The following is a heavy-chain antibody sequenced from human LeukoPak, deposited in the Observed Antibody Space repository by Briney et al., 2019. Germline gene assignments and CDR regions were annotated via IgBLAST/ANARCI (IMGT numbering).Heavy chain of an antibody. CDR1: GGTISSYT. V-gene: IGHV1-69*02. CDR2: IIPILGIA. D-gene: IGHD1-26*01. CDR3: ARGFLGTLKWEPDPSFDY. J-gene: IGHJ4*02. Sequence: SVTVSCKASGGTISSYTISWVRQARGQGLEWMGRIIPILGIANYAQKFQGRVTITADKSTSTAYMELSSLRSEDTAVYYCARGFLGTLKWEPDPSFDYWGQGTLVTVSS.